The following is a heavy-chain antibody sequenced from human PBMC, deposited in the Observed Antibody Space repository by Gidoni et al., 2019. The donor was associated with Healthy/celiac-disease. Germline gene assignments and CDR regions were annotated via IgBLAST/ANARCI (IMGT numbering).Heavy chain of an antibody. CDR2: FDPEDGET. V-gene: IGHV1-24*01. D-gene: IGHD2-21*02. CDR1: GYTLTELS. Sequence: QVPLVQSGAEVKKPGASVKVSCKVSGYTLTELSRHWVRQAPGKELEWMGGFDPEDGETIYAQKFQGRVTMTEDTSTDTAYMELSSLRSEDTAVYYCATVRYLEVTHYYYYMDVWGKGTTVTVSS. J-gene: IGHJ6*03. CDR3: ATVRYLEVTHYYYYMDV.